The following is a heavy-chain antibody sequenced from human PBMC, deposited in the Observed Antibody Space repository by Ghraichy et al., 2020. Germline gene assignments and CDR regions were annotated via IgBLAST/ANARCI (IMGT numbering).Heavy chain of an antibody. CDR3: ARRAGTVGVTADDY. CDR2: ISSSSSYM. D-gene: IGHD1-26*01. V-gene: IGHV3-21*01. J-gene: IGHJ4*02. CDR1: GFTFSSYS. Sequence: GGSLRLSCAASGFTFSSYSMNWVRQAPGKGLEWVSSISSSSSYMYYADSVKGRFTISRDNAKNSLYLQMNSLRAEDTAVYYCARRAGTVGVTADDYWGQGTLVTVSS.